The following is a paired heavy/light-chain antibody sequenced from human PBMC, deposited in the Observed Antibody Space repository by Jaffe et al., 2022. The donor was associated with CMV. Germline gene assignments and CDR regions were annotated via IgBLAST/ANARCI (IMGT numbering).Light chain of an antibody. V-gene: IGKV1-9*01. J-gene: IGKJ5*01. Sequence: DIQLTQSPSFLSASVGDRVTITCRASQGIINYLAWYQQKPGKAPKFLIYGTPSLQGGVPSRFSGSGSGTEFTLTISSLQPEDFATYYCQQLDSYITFGQGTRLEIK. CDR2: GTP. CDR3: QQLDSYIT. CDR1: QGIINY.
Heavy chain of an antibody. Sequence: QVQLVQSGTEVKKPGASVKVSCKASGYSFTDHYLHWVRQAPGQGLEWMGWLNTHTGDTHYERKFQGRVTMTSDTSISTAYMELGRLRSDDTAVYYCAKEKDKYYDILTGYSSLDFWGQGTLVAVSS. CDR1: GYSFTDHY. CDR2: LNTHTGDT. J-gene: IGHJ4*02. V-gene: IGHV1-2*02. D-gene: IGHD3-9*01. CDR3: AKEKDKYYDILTGYSSLDF.